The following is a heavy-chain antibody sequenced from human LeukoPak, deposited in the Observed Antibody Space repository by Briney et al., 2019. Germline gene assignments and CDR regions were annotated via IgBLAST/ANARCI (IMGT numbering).Heavy chain of an antibody. CDR3: AKDATRGTRFGKILHYFDY. V-gene: IGHV3-21*01. CDR2: ISSSSSYI. J-gene: IGHJ4*02. D-gene: IGHD3-10*01. Sequence: GESLKISCKGSGYRFTSYWIGWVRQAPGKGLEWASSISSSSSYIYYADSVKGRFTISRDSSKNTLYLQMNGLRGEDTAVYYCAKDATRGTRFGKILHYFDYWGRGTLVTVSS. CDR1: GYRFTSYW.